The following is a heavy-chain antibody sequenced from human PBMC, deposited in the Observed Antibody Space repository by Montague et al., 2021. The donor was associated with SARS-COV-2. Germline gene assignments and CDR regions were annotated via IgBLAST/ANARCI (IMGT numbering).Heavy chain of an antibody. CDR2: IHHSGTL. CDR3: ARRIRITVFRGVPLTTHSLES. V-gene: IGHV4/OR15-8*01. CDR1: NASITTSNW. Sequence: SETRSLTCTVSNASITTSNWWTWVRQAPGKGLEWVGEIHHSGTLNYNPSLKSRVTISVDTSKNHFSLNLNSVTAADTALYFCARRIRITVFRGVPLTTHSLESWGQGIMVTVSS. D-gene: IGHD3-10*01. J-gene: IGHJ4*02.